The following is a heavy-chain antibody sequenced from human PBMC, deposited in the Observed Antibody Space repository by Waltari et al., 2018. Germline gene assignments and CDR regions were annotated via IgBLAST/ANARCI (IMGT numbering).Heavy chain of an antibody. D-gene: IGHD1-26*01. CDR1: GYSFTSYW. V-gene: IGHV5-51*01. CDR2: VYPGDSDT. CDR3: ARHGELRGRVDY. Sequence: EVQLVQSGAEVKKPGESLKISCKGSGYSFTSYWIGWVRQMPGKGLEWTGNVYPGDSDTRYSPCLQGQVTISAEKSISTAYLQWSSLKAADTAMYYCARHGELRGRVDYWGQGTLVTVSS. J-gene: IGHJ4*02.